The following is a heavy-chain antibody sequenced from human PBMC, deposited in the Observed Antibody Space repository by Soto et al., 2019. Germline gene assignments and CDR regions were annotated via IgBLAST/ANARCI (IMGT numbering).Heavy chain of an antibody. CDR3: ARRSRGREAFDI. CDR1: GGSISSSSYY. V-gene: IGHV4-39*01. Sequence: SETLSLTCTVSGGSISSSSYYWGWIRQPPGKGLEWIGSIYYSGSTHYNPSLKSRVTISVDTSKNHFSLKLTSVTAADTAVNYCARRSRGREAFDIWGQGTMVTISS. CDR2: IYYSGST. J-gene: IGHJ3*02. D-gene: IGHD6-13*01.